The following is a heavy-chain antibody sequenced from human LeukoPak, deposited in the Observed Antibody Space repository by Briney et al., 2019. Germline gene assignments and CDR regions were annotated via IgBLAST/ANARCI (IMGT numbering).Heavy chain of an antibody. V-gene: IGHV4-34*01. J-gene: IGHJ1*01. D-gene: IGHD2-21*02. CDR2: INHSGST. CDR3: ARSIVVVTEEYFQH. Sequence: PSETLSLTCAVYGGSFSGYYWSWIRQPPGKGLEWIGEINHSGSTNYNPSLKSRVTISVDTSKNQFSLKLSSVTAADTAVYYCARSIVVVTEEYFQHWGQGTLVTVSS. CDR1: GGSFSGYY.